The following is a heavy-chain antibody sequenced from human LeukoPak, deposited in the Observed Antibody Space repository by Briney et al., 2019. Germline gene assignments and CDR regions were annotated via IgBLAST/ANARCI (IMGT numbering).Heavy chain of an antibody. CDR3: ATLWEDGSGSYYNYYYYGMDV. CDR2: IYSGGST. V-gene: IGHV3-66*04. D-gene: IGHD3-10*01. J-gene: IGHJ6*02. CDR1: GFTVSSNY. Sequence: PGGSLRLSCAASGFTVSSNYMSWVRQAPGKGLEWVSVIYSGGSTYYADSVKGRFTISRDNSKNTLYLQMNSLRAEDTAVYYCATLWEDGSGSYYNYYYYGMDVWGQGTTVTVSS.